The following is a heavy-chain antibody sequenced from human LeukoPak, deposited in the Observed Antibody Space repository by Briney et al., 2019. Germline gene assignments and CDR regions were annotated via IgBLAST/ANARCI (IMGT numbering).Heavy chain of an antibody. CDR1: GYTFTSYA. CDR2: INTNTGNP. CDR3: ARNDPAAYGDYWTRGYYYYYGMDV. J-gene: IGHJ6*02. Sequence: ASVKVSCKASGYTFTSYAMNWVRQAPGQGLEWMGWINTNTGNPTYAQGFTGRFVFSLDTSVSTAYLQISSPKAEDTAVYYCARNDPAAYGDYWTRGYYYYYGMDVWGQGTTVTVSS. D-gene: IGHD4-17*01. V-gene: IGHV7-4-1*02.